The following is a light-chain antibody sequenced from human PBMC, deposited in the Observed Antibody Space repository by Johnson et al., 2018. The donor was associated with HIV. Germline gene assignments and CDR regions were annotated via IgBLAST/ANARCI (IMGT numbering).Light chain of an antibody. CDR1: NSNIGNNY. J-gene: IGLJ1*01. CDR3: GTWDNSLSTGAV. V-gene: IGLV1-51*02. Sequence: QLVLTQPPSVSAAPGQKVTISCSGSNSNIGNNYVSWYQQLQGTAPKLLIYENNKRPSGIPDRFSGSKSGTSATLGIAGLQTGDEADYYCGTWDNSLSTGAVFGTGTKVTVL. CDR2: ENN.